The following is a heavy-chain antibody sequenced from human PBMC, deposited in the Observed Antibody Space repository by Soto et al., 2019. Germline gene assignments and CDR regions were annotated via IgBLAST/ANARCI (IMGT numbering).Heavy chain of an antibody. Sequence: GSGPTLVNPTQTLTLTCTFSGFSLSTSGVGVGWIRQPPGKAPEWLALIYWNDDKRYSPSLKSRLTITKDTSKNQVVLTMTNMDPVETATYYCARYRVSGYHYYGLDVWGQGTTVTAP. J-gene: IGHJ6*02. V-gene: IGHV2-5*01. D-gene: IGHD3-16*02. CDR2: IYWNDDK. CDR3: ARYRVSGYHYYGLDV. CDR1: GFSLSTSGVG.